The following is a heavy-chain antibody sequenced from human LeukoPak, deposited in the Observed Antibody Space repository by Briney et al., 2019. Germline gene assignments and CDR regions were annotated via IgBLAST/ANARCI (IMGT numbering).Heavy chain of an antibody. CDR2: IIPILGIA. V-gene: IGHV1-69*04. CDR1: GGTFSSYA. Sequence: GSSVKVSCKASGGTFSSYAISWVRQAPGQGLEWMGRIIPILGIANYAQKFQGRVTITADKSTSTAYMELSNLRSEDTAVYYCATSPHEASGIAAAGPGNYGMDVWGQGTTVTVSS. D-gene: IGHD6-13*01. J-gene: IGHJ6*02. CDR3: ATSPHEASGIAAAGPGNYGMDV.